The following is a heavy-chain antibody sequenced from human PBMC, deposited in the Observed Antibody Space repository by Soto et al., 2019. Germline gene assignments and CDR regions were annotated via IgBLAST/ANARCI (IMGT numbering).Heavy chain of an antibody. CDR1: GASITSTTYF. Sequence: PSETLSLTCSLSGASITSTTYFWAWIRQPPGKGLEWVGSIYYSGKTRYNPSLKSRATISVDRSRNQFSLQVSSVTAADTAVYYCAKNLPRTGRFDYWGQGTVVTVS. J-gene: IGHJ4*02. V-gene: IGHV4-39*01. CDR3: AKNLPRTGRFDY. CDR2: IYYSGKT.